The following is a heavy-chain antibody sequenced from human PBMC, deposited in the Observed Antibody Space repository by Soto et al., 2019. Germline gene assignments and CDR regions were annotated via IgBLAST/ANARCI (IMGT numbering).Heavy chain of an antibody. CDR2: ISYDGGNK. J-gene: IGHJ4*02. D-gene: IGHD3-22*01. Sequence: GGSLRLSCAASGFTFSSYGMHWVRQAPGKGLEWVSLISYDGGNKYYADSVKGRFTVSRDNSKNTLYLQMNSLRAEDTAVYYCARNYYDSGGGFDYWGQGTLVTVSS. CDR1: GFTFSSYG. V-gene: IGHV3-30*03. CDR3: ARNYYDSGGGFDY.